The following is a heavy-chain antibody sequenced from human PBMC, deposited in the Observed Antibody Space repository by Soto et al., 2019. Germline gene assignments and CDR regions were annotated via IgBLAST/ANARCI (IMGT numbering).Heavy chain of an antibody. Sequence: QVQLVESGGGVVQPGRSLRLSCAASGFTFSSYAMHWVRQAPGKGLEWVAVISYDGSNKYYADSVKGRFTISRDNSKNTLYLQMNRLRAEDTAVYYCARDLIAVAGRPWNYCYYGMDVWGQGTTVTVSS. J-gene: IGHJ6*02. CDR3: ARDLIAVAGRPWNYCYYGMDV. V-gene: IGHV3-30-3*01. D-gene: IGHD6-19*01. CDR1: GFTFSSYA. CDR2: ISYDGSNK.